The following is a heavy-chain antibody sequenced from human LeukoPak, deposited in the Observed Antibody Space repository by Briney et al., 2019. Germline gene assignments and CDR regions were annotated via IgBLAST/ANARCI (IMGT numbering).Heavy chain of an antibody. V-gene: IGHV3-30*04. J-gene: IGHJ6*02. CDR3: ARGRMRNWQDYYYGMDV. Sequence: GGSLRLSCAASGFTFSSYAMHWVRQAPGKGLEWVAVISYDGSNKYYADSVKGRFTISRDNSKNTLYLQMNSLRAEDTAVYYCARGRMRNWQDYYYGMDVWGQGTTVTVSS. CDR2: ISYDGSNK. CDR1: GFTFSSYA.